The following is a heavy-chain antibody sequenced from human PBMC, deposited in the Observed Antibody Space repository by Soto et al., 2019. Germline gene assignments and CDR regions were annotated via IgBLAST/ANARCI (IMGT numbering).Heavy chain of an antibody. D-gene: IGHD5-18*01. CDR1: GGSISSSSYY. CDR2: IYYGGST. J-gene: IGHJ6*02. CDR3: ASLLDTAMARNGYYYYGMDV. Sequence: NPSETLSLTCTVSGGSISSSSYYWGWIRQPPGKGLEWIGSIYYGGSTYYNPSLKSRVTISVDTSKNQFSLKLSSVTAADTAVYYCASLLDTAMARNGYYYYGMDVWGQGTTVTVSS. V-gene: IGHV4-39*01.